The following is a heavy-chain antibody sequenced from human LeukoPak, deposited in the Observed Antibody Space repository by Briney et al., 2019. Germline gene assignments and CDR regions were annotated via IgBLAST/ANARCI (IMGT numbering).Heavy chain of an antibody. CDR2: IYHSGST. CDR3: ARQKYRLLRPYYFDY. D-gene: IGHD2-2*01. Sequence: SETLSLTCAVSGYSISSGYYWGWIRQPPGKGLEWIGSIYHSGSTYYNPSLKSRVTISVDTSKNQFSLKLSSVTAADTAVYYCARQKYRLLRPYYFDYWGQGTLVTVSS. CDR1: GYSISSGYY. V-gene: IGHV4-38-2*01. J-gene: IGHJ4*02.